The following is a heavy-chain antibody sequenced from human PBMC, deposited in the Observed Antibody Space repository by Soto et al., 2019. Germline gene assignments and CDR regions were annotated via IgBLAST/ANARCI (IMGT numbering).Heavy chain of an antibody. CDR2: IFYSGST. J-gene: IGHJ5*02. Sequence: SETLSLTCTVSGGSISSSSYYWGWIRQPPGKGLEWIGSIFYSGSTYYNPSLKSRVTISIDTSKNQFSLKLRSVTAADTAVYFCATYGSSWYPTWFDPWGQGRLVTVSS. CDR3: ATYGSSWYPTWFDP. CDR1: GGSISSSSYY. D-gene: IGHD6-13*01. V-gene: IGHV4-39*01.